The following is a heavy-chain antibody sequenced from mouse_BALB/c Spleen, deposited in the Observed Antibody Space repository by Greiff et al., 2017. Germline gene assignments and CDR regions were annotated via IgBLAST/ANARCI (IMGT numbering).Heavy chain of an antibody. V-gene: IGHV1-74*01. CDR3: ARRNGDYVYYLDC. J-gene: IGHJ2*01. D-gene: IGHD2-13*01. CDR2: IHPSDSDT. CDR1: GYSFTSYW. Sequence: QVQLQQSGAELVRPGASVKLSCKASGYSFTSYWMNWVKQRPGQGLEWIGMIHPSDSDTRLNQKFKDKATLTVDKSSSTAYMQLSSPTSEDSAVYYCARRNGDYVYYLDCWGQGTTLTVSS.